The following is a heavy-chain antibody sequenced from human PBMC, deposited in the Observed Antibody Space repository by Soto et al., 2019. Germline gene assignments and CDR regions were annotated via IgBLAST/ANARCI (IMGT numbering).Heavy chain of an antibody. V-gene: IGHV4-59*01. Sequence: SETLSLTCTVSGGSMISYYWSWIRQPPGKGLEWIGYIYYSGGTNYNPSLKSRVTISVDTSKNQFSLKLSSVTAADTAVYYCARVYGDYLDYWGQGTLVTVSS. D-gene: IGHD4-17*01. CDR3: ARVYGDYLDY. CDR2: IYYSGGT. J-gene: IGHJ4*02. CDR1: GGSMISYY.